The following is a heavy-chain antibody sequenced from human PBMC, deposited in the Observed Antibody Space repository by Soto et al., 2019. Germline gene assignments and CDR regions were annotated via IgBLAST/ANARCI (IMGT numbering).Heavy chain of an antibody. CDR3: AREKGYISGPKNFDY. Sequence: LSLTCTVSGASISSGDYFWGWIRQSPGKGLEWIGYIYDSGSSYYNPSLKSRVTMSVDTSKNQFSLKLRSVTAADTAVYYCAREKGYISGPKNFDYWGQGTLVTVSS. CDR1: GASISSGDYF. V-gene: IGHV4-30-4*01. CDR2: IYDSGSS. J-gene: IGHJ4*02. D-gene: IGHD5-12*01.